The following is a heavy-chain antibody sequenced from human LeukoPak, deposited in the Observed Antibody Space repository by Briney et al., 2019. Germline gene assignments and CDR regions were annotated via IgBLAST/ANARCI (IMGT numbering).Heavy chain of an antibody. D-gene: IGHD2-2*01. Sequence: PGGSLRLSCGASGFTVSTNYMNWVRQAPGEGLEWISYISSMSYTTYYADSVKGRFTISRDNAKNSLYLQMNSLRAEDTAVYYCARRGGNIVVVPAAMDYWGHGTLVTVSS. J-gene: IGHJ4*01. CDR2: ISSMSYTT. CDR3: ARRGGNIVVVPAAMDY. CDR1: GFTVSTNY. V-gene: IGHV3-48*04.